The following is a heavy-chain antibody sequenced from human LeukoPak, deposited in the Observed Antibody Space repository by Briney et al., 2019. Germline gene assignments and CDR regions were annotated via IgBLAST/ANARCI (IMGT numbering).Heavy chain of an antibody. CDR3: ARPYTAYAFDY. CDR2: ISRSGSTI. D-gene: IGHD5-12*01. J-gene: IGHJ4*02. V-gene: IGHV3-48*04. CDR1: GFTFSSYS. Sequence: GGSLRLSCAASGFTFSSYSMNWVRQAPGKGLEWVSYISRSGSTIFYADSVKGRFTISRDNAKNSLYLQMNSLRAEDTAVYYCARPYTAYAFDYWGQGTLVTVSS.